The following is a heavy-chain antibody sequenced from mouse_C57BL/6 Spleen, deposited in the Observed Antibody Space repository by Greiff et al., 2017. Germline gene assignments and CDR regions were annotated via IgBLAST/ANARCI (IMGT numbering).Heavy chain of an antibody. D-gene: IGHD2-4*01. Sequence: QVQLQQPGTELVQPGASVKLSCKASGYTFTSYWMHWVKQRPGQGLEWIGNINPSNGGTNYNEKFKSKATLTVDKSSSPAYMQLSSLTSEDSAVYYSAIQDYAAWDYARDYGGQGTSVTVSS. V-gene: IGHV1-53*01. CDR2: INPSNGGT. CDR1: GYTFTSYW. CDR3: AIQDYAAWDYARDY. J-gene: IGHJ4*01.